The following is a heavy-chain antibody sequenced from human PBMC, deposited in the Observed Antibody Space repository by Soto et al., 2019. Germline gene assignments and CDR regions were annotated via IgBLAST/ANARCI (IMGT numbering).Heavy chain of an antibody. CDR1: GYSFTSYW. D-gene: IGHD6-19*01. V-gene: IGHV5-51*01. Sequence: GESLKISCKGSGYSFTSYWIGWVRQMPGKGLEWMGIIYPGDSDTRYSPSFQGQVTISADKSISTAYLQWSSLKASDTAMYYCARHVGVAGTVHYYGMDVWGQGTTVTAP. J-gene: IGHJ6*02. CDR2: IYPGDSDT. CDR3: ARHVGVAGTVHYYGMDV.